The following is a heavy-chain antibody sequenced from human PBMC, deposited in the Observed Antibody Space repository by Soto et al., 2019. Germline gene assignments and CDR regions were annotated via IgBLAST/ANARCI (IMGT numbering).Heavy chain of an antibody. J-gene: IGHJ4*01. CDR2: INPSGGST. CDR1: GYTFTSYY. Sequence: ASVKVSCKASGYTFTSYYMHWVRQAPGQGLEWMGIINPSGGSTSYAQKFQGRVTMTRDTSTSTVYMELSSLRSEDTAVYSCARVYCSGGSGYSIDFCGHGTLVTVSS. D-gene: IGHD2-15*01. V-gene: IGHV1-46*03. CDR3: ARVYCSGGSGYSIDF.